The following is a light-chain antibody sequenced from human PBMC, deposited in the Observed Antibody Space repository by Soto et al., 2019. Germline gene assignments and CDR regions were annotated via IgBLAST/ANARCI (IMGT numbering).Light chain of an antibody. CDR1: QSVPKNF. CDR3: QQYPSSPLT. CDR2: GAS. Sequence: IVLTQSPGTLSLSPVERASLSCLASQSVPKNFLAWYQQKPGQALRLLISGASSRATGSPDRFSGSGSGTDFTITISRLEAEDFAVYVCQQYPSSPLTFGGGTKVEIK. V-gene: IGKV3-20*01. J-gene: IGKJ4*01.